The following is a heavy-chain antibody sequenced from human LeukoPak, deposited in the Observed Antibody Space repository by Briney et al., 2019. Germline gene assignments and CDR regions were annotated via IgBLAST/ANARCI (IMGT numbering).Heavy chain of an antibody. D-gene: IGHD1-26*01. CDR2: IYYSGTT. V-gene: IGHV4-59*02. CDR3: ARDLGSGKYYSYFDY. Sequence: SETLSLTCTVSGGSVSNYYWSWVRQPPGKGLEWIGYIYYSGTTSYNPSLKSRLNISVDTSKNQFSLKLSSVTAADTAVYYCARDLGSGKYYSYFDYWGQGTLVTVSS. CDR1: GGSVSNYY. J-gene: IGHJ4*02.